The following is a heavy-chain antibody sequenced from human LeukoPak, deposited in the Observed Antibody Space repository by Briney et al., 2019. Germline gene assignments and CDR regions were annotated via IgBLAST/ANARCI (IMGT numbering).Heavy chain of an antibody. CDR2: ISSSSSYI. Sequence: GGSLRLSCAASGFTFSDYNMNWVRQAPGKGLEWVSSISSSSSYIYYADSVKGRFTISRDNAKNSLYLQMNSLRAEDTAVYYCAKGVWLRGRLYYWGQGTLVTVSS. V-gene: IGHV3-21*01. CDR3: AKGVWLRGRLYY. D-gene: IGHD5-12*01. J-gene: IGHJ4*02. CDR1: GFTFSDYN.